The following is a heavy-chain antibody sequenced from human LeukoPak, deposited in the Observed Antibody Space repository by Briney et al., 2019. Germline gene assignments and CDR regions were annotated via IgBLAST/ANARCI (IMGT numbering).Heavy chain of an antibody. D-gene: IGHD1-26*01. CDR3: ARVLEATFDY. CDR2: INPSGGST. CDR1: GYTFTSYY. J-gene: IGHJ4*02. V-gene: IGHV1-46*04. Sequence: ASVKLSCKASGYTFTSYYMHWVRQAPGQGLVCREIINPSGGSTSYAQRLQGRVTMTRDTSTSTVYMELSSLRSEDTAVYYCARVLEATFDYWGQGTLVTVSS.